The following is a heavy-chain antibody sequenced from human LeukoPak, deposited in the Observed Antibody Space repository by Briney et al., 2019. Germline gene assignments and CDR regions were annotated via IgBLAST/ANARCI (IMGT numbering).Heavy chain of an antibody. V-gene: IGHV3-23*01. Sequence: PGGSLRLSCAASGFTFSSHAMSWVRQAPGKGLEWVSGISGSGGVTYNADSVKGRFSISRDNSKNTLYLQMNSLRAEDTAIYYCAKSRGIYDNSGWRTYDYWGQGTLVTVSS. D-gene: IGHD6-19*01. CDR2: ISGSGGVT. J-gene: IGHJ4*02. CDR1: GFTFSSHA. CDR3: AKSRGIYDNSGWRTYDY.